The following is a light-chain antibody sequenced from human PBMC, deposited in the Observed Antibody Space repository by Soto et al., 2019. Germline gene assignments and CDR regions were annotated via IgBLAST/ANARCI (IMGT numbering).Light chain of an antibody. V-gene: IGKV3-15*01. Sequence: ALKQSPATLSVSPGERAALSGRASQSVSTDLAWYQQRPGQAPRLIISGAYTRATGIPARFSGSGSGTEFTLTISSLQSEDFAIYYCQQFNKWPRTFGQGTKVDIK. CDR3: QQFNKWPRT. CDR1: QSVSTD. CDR2: GAY. J-gene: IGKJ1*01.